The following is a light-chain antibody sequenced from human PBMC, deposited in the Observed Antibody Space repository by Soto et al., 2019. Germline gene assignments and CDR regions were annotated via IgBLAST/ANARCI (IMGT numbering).Light chain of an antibody. CDR1: QSLTSY. V-gene: IGKV3-11*01. CDR2: DAS. CDR3: QQRSNWPPIT. J-gene: IGKJ5*01. Sequence: EIVMTQSPATLSVSPWGTATLSCRASQSLTSYLAWYQQKPDQAPRLLIYDASNRATGIPARFSGSGSGTDFTLTISSLEPEDFAVYYCQQRSNWPPITFGQGTRLEI.